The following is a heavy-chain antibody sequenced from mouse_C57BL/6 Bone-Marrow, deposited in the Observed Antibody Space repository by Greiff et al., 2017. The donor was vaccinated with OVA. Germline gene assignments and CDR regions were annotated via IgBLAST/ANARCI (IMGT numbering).Heavy chain of an antibody. V-gene: IGHV10-1*01. J-gene: IGHJ1*03. CDR3: VRQYDGYYLWYFDV. CDR2: IRSKSNNYAT. Sequence: EVQLQESGGGLVQPKGSLKLSCAASGFSFNTYAMNWVRPAPGKGLEWVARIRSKSNNYATYYADSVKDRFTISRDDSESMLYLQMNNLKTEDTXMYYCVRQYDGYYLWYFDVWGTGTTVTVSS. D-gene: IGHD2-3*01. CDR1: GFSFNTYA.